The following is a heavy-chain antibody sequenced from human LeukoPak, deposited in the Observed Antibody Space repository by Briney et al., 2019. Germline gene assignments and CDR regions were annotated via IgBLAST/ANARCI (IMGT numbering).Heavy chain of an antibody. D-gene: IGHD5/OR15-5a*01. CDR1: GDSISSSF. Sequence: SETLSLTCTVSGDSISSSFWSWIRQPAGKGLEWIGRISASGSTDYNPSLKSRVSMSLDTSKNQFSLRLTSVTAADTAVYYCASGDYGVYSYWGQGTLVTVSS. J-gene: IGHJ4*02. CDR2: ISASGST. CDR3: ASGDYGVYSY. V-gene: IGHV4-4*07.